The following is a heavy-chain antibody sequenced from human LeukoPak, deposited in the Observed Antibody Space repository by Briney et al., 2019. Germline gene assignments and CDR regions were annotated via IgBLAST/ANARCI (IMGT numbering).Heavy chain of an antibody. Sequence: SETLSLTCAVSGYSISSGYYWGWIRQPPGKGLEWIGSMYHSGSTYYNPSLKSRVTLSVDTSKNQISLKLSSVTAADTAVYYCARDSFGYDSSGYSPFGYWGQGALVTVSS. CDR2: MYHSGST. CDR3: ARDSFGYDSSGYSPFGY. J-gene: IGHJ4*02. D-gene: IGHD3-22*01. CDR1: GYSISSGYY. V-gene: IGHV4-38-2*02.